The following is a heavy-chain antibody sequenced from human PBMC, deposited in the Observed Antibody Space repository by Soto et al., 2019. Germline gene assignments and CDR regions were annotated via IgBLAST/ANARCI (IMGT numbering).Heavy chain of an antibody. V-gene: IGHV4-34*01. CDR1: GGSFSGYY. Sequence: QVQLQQWGAGLLKPSETLSLTCAVHGGSFSGYYWSWIRQPPGKGLEWIGEINHSGSTNYNPSLKSRVTISVDTSKNQFSVKLSSVTAADTGVYYCARVTGRYYYGMDVWGQGTTVAVSS. CDR3: ARVTGRYYYGMDV. CDR2: INHSGST. J-gene: IGHJ6*02.